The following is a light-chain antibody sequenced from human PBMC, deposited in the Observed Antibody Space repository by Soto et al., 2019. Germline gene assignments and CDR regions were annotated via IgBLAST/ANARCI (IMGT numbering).Light chain of an antibody. Sequence: DIKMTQSPSSLSASVGDRVTITCQASQGISNYLAWYQQKPGKVPKLLIYAASTLQSGVPSRFSGSGSGTDFTLTISSLQPEDVATYYCQKYNGAPWTFGQGTKVEIE. CDR2: AAS. J-gene: IGKJ1*01. CDR1: QGISNY. V-gene: IGKV1-27*01. CDR3: QKYNGAPWT.